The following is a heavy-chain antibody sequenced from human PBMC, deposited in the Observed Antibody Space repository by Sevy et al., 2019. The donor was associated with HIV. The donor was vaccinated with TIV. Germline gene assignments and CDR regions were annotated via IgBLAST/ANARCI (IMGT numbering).Heavy chain of an antibody. Sequence: GGSLRLSCAASGFTFSSYGMHWVRQAPGKGLEWLAVIWYDGSNKYYADSVKGRFTISRDNSKNTLYLQMNSLRAEDTAVSSCARELAGSSWSRGFDYWGQGTLVTVSS. V-gene: IGHV3-33*01. CDR3: ARELAGSSWSRGFDY. CDR2: IWYDGSNK. CDR1: GFTFSSYG. D-gene: IGHD6-13*01. J-gene: IGHJ4*02.